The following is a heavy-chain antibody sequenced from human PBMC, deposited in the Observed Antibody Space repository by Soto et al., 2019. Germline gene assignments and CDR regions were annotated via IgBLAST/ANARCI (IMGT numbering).Heavy chain of an antibody. CDR2: IDPSDSYT. Sequence: PGESLKISCKGSGYSFTSYWISWVRQMPGKGLEWMGRIDPSDSYTNYSPSFQGHVTISADKSISTAYLQWSSLKASDTAMYYCALVDTAMVVMGVSASDAFDIWGQGTMVTVSS. J-gene: IGHJ3*02. CDR1: GYSFTSYW. CDR3: ALVDTAMVVMGVSASDAFDI. D-gene: IGHD5-18*01. V-gene: IGHV5-10-1*01.